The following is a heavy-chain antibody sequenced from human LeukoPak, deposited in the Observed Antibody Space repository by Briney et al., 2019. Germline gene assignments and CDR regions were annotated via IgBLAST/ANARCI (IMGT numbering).Heavy chain of an antibody. Sequence: GGSLRLSCAASGFTFSSYEMNWVRQAPGKGLEWVSYISSSSSYIYYADSVKGRFTISRDNAKNSLYLQMNSLRAEDTAVYYCAKVNVLRYFDWFPAAYYFDYWGQGTLVTVSS. CDR3: AKVNVLRYFDWFPAAYYFDY. J-gene: IGHJ4*02. D-gene: IGHD3-9*01. CDR2: ISSSSSYI. V-gene: IGHV3-48*03. CDR1: GFTFSSYE.